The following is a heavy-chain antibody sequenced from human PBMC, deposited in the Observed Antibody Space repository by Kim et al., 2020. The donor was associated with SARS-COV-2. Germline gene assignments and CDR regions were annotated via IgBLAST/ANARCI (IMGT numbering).Heavy chain of an antibody. CDR1: GYTFTSYD. V-gene: IGHV1-8*01. CDR2: MNPNSGNT. Sequence: ASVKVSCKASGYTFTSYDINWVRQATGQGLEWMGWMNPNSGNTGYAQKFQGRVTMTRNTSISTAYMELSSLRSEDTAVYYCARGRRAMIVVVIASHYYYGVDVWGQGTTVTVSS. CDR3: ARGRRAMIVVVIASHYYYGVDV. J-gene: IGHJ6*02. D-gene: IGHD3-22*01.